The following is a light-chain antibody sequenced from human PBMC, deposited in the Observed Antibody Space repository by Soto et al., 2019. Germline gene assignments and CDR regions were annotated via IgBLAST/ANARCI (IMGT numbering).Light chain of an antibody. CDR2: DAS. Sequence: EIVLTQSPATLSLSPGERATLSCRASQSVSKYLAWYQQKPGQAPRLLIHDASNRATGLPARFSGSGSGTGFTLTISGLEPEDCGVYYCQQRSNWPQITFGGGTKVEIK. CDR3: QQRSNWPQIT. V-gene: IGKV3-11*01. J-gene: IGKJ4*01. CDR1: QSVSKY.